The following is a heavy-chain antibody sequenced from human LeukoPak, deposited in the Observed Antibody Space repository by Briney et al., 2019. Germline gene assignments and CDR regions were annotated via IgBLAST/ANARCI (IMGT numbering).Heavy chain of an antibody. D-gene: IGHD2/OR15-2a*01. V-gene: IGHV4-59*08. CDR1: GGSIGSYY. J-gene: IGHJ4*02. CDR3: AGHHPRNTVDF. Sequence: SETQSLTCTVSGGSIGSYYWSWIRQPPGKGLEWIAYISDIGSTNYNPSLKSRVTISLDTSKNQFSLKLSSVTAADTAVYYCAGHHPRNTVDFWGQGTLVTVSS. CDR2: ISDIGST.